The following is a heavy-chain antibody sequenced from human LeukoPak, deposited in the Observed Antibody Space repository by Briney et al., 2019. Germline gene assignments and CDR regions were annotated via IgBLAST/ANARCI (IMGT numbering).Heavy chain of an antibody. V-gene: IGHV1-8*01. D-gene: IGHD6-13*01. CDR2: MNPNSGNT. CDR1: GYTFTNHD. CDR3: ATYSGSSGGGVDP. J-gene: IGHJ5*02. Sequence: GASVKVSCKASGYTFTNHDINWVRQATGQGLEWMGWMNPNSGNTGYAQKFQGRITMTRDTSISTAYMELSSLTSEDTAIYFCATYSGSSGGGVDPWGQGTLVTVSS.